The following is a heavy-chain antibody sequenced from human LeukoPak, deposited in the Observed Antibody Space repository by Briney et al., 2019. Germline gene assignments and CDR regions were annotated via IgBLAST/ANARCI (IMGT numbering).Heavy chain of an antibody. CDR2: INQDGSEK. V-gene: IGHV3-7*01. D-gene: IGHD3-16*01. Sequence: PGGSLRLSCAASGFTFSNFWMSWVRQAPGKGLGWVANINQDGSEKYYVDSVKGRFTISRDNAENSLYLQMSSLRAEDTAVYCCAKDRALGYWGQGTLVIVSS. CDR1: GFTFSNFW. CDR3: AKDRALGY. J-gene: IGHJ4*02.